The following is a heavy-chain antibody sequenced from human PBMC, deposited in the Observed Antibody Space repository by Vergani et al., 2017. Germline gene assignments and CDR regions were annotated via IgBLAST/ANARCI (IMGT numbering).Heavy chain of an antibody. V-gene: IGHV4-30-4*08. D-gene: IGHD1-26*01. J-gene: IGHJ6*02. CDR3: ARASGSYPYYYGMDV. CDR2: IYYSVST. CDR1: GGSISSGDYH. Sequence: QVQLQESGPGLVKPSQTLSLTCTVSGGSISSGDYHWSWICQPPGKGPEWIGYIYYSVSTYYNPSLKSRVTISVDTSKNQFSLKLSSVTAADTAVYYCARASGSYPYYYGMDVWGQGTTVTVSS.